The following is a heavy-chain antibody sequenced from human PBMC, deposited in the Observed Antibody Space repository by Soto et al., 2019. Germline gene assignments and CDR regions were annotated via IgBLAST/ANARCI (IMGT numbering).Heavy chain of an antibody. Sequence: ASVKVSCKASGYTLTELSMHWVRQAPGKGLEWKGDFEPEDGETIYALKFQGRVTMTEDTFTDTAYMELSSLRSEDTAVYYCATSLHYYGSGSYLFVPRNWFDPWGQGTLVTVSS. CDR2: FEPEDGET. CDR3: ATSLHYYGSGSYLFVPRNWFDP. D-gene: IGHD3-10*01. V-gene: IGHV1-24*01. J-gene: IGHJ5*02. CDR1: GYTLTELS.